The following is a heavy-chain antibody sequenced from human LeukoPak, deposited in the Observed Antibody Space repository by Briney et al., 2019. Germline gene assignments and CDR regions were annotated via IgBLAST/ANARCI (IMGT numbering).Heavy chain of an antibody. CDR1: GYTFTSYG. J-gene: IGHJ4*02. V-gene: IGHV1-18*01. CDR2: ISAYNGNT. Sequence: ASVKVSCKASGYTFTSYGISWVRQAPGQGLEWMGWISAYNGNTNYAQKLQGRVTMTTDTSTSTAYMELRSLRSDDTAVYYCARVRRNYDYVWGSYRLGYWGQGTLVTVSS. D-gene: IGHD3-16*02. CDR3: ARVRRNYDYVWGSYRLGY.